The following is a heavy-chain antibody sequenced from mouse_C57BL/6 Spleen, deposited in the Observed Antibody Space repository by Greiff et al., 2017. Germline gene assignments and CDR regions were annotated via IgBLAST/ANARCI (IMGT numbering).Heavy chain of an antibody. CDR3: AGNYYGSSYVWFAY. D-gene: IGHD1-1*01. V-gene: IGHV1-42*01. CDR1: GYSFTGYY. Sequence: EVQLQQSGPELVKPGASVKISCKASGYSFTGYYMNWVKQSPEKSLEWIGEINPSTGGTTYNQKFKAKATLTVDKSSSTAYMQLKSLTSEDSAVYYCAGNYYGSSYVWFAYWGQGTLVTVSA. J-gene: IGHJ3*01. CDR2: INPSTGGT.